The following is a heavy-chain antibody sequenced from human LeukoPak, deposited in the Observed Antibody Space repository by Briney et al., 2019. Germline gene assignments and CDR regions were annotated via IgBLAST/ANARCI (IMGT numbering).Heavy chain of an antibody. D-gene: IGHD6-19*01. CDR1: GFTFSSYG. V-gene: IGHV3-23*01. Sequence: GGSLRLSCVGSGFTFSSYGMGWVRQAPGKGLEWVSGMSGTGGYTYDADAVKGRFNISRDNSKNTLYLQMNSLRAEDTALYYCAKDRASGWPNAFDMWGQGTVVTVSS. CDR3: AKDRASGWPNAFDM. CDR2: MSGTGGYT. J-gene: IGHJ3*02.